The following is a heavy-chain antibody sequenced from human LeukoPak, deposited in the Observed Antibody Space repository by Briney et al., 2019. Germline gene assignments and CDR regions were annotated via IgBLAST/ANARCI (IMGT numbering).Heavy chain of an antibody. CDR3: AKVQLGIGVDY. CDR2: ISDGGSRT. J-gene: IGHJ4*02. D-gene: IGHD7-27*01. Sequence: TGGSLRLSCTASEFTLSDVWMNWVRQTPGKGLEWVSGISDGGSRTYYADSVKGRFTISRDDSKNTLYLQMNSLRAEDTAVYYCAKVQLGIGVDYWGQGTLVTVSS. V-gene: IGHV3-23*01. CDR1: EFTLSDVW.